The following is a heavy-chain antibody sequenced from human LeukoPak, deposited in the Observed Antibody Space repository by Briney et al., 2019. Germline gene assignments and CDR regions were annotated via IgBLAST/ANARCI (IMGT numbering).Heavy chain of an antibody. Sequence: GGSLRLSCAASGFSFSSYAMSWVRQAPGKGLEWVSDISGSGGSTYYADSVKGRFTISRDNSKNTLYLQMNSLRAEDTAVYYCAKSYGTYYYYGMDVWGQGTTVTVSS. J-gene: IGHJ6*02. CDR2: ISGSGGST. CDR3: AKSYGTYYYYGMDV. V-gene: IGHV3-23*01. D-gene: IGHD4-17*01. CDR1: GFSFSSYA.